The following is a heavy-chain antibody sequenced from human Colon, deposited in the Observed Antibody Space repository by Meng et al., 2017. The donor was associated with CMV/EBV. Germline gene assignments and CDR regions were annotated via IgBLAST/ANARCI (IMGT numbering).Heavy chain of an antibody. V-gene: IGHV3-21*01. CDR2: ISSAGIYT. Sequence: GESLKISCAASGFSFSLDSMNWVRQAPGKGLEWISTISSAGIYTFYAASVKGRFTISRDNANSTLYLQMNSLRAEDTAVYYCSRGQDFVVVPTPKNFFDPWGQGTQVTVSS. CDR3: SRGQDFVVVPTPKNFFDP. J-gene: IGHJ5*02. D-gene: IGHD2-2*01. CDR1: GFSFSLDS.